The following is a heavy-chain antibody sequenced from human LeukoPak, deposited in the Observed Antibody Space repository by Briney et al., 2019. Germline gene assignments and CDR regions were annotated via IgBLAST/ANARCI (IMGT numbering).Heavy chain of an antibody. D-gene: IGHD3-10*01. V-gene: IGHV4-59*08. CDR2: IYYSGST. CDR1: GGSISSYY. CDR3: ASNPTRIWFGEFKAPSYFDY. J-gene: IGHJ4*02. Sequence: SETLSLTCTVSGGSISSYYWSWIRQPPGKGLEWIGYIYYSGSTYYNPSLKSRVTTSVDTSKNQFSLKLSSVTAADTAVYYCASNPTRIWFGEFKAPSYFDYWGQGTLVTVSS.